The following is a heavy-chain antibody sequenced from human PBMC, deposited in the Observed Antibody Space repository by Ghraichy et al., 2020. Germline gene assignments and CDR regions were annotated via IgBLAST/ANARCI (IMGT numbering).Heavy chain of an antibody. D-gene: IGHD3-3*01. CDR1: GFTLGDHY. CDR2: ISSSGSTI. J-gene: IGHJ5*02. CDR3: ARGKSYDFWSGYPNYFDP. V-gene: IGHV3-11*01. Sequence: GGSLRLSCSASGFTLGDHYMHWIRQAPGKGLEWISYISSSGSTIYYADSVRGRFTISRDNAKNSVYLQMHSLTADDTAIYYCARGKSYDFWSGYPNYFDPWGQGTLVTVSS.